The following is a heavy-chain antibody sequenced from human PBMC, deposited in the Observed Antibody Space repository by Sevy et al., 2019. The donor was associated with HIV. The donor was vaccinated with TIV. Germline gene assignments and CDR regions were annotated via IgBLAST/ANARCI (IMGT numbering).Heavy chain of an antibody. Sequence: GGSLRLSCAASGFTFSSYAMHWVRQAPGKGLEWVAVISYDGSNKYYADSVKGRFTISRENSKNTLYLQMNSLRAEDTAVYYCARDYGGNSDAFDYWGQGTLVTVSS. V-gene: IGHV3-30-3*01. CDR3: ARDYGGNSDAFDY. CDR1: GFTFSSYA. J-gene: IGHJ4*02. D-gene: IGHD4-17*01. CDR2: ISYDGSNK.